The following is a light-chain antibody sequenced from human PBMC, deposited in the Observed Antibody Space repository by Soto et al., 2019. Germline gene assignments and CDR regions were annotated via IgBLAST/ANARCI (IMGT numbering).Light chain of an antibody. Sequence: DIVMTQSPDSLAVSLGERATINCKSSQSVLYSSNRKSYLAWYQQKPGKAPKFLIYDASTLETGVPSRFSGSGSGTEFTLTISSLQPDDFATFYCQQYDTFPRTFGQGTKVDIK. CDR1: QSVLYSSNRKSY. CDR2: DAS. J-gene: IGKJ1*01. V-gene: IGKV4-1*01. CDR3: QQYDTFPRT.